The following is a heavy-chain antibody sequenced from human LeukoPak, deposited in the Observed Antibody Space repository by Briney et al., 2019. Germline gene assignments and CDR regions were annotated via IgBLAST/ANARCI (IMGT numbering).Heavy chain of an antibody. D-gene: IGHD1-26*01. J-gene: IGHJ4*02. Sequence: PGGSLRLSCATSGFNFRAYWMGWVRQAPGKGLEWIGEINHSGSTNYNPSLKSRVTISVDTSKNQFSLKLSSVTAADTAVYYCARRRSRSGSYPYFDYWGQGTLVTVSS. V-gene: IGHV4-34*01. CDR1: GFNFRAYW. CDR2: INHSGST. CDR3: ARRRSRSGSYPYFDY.